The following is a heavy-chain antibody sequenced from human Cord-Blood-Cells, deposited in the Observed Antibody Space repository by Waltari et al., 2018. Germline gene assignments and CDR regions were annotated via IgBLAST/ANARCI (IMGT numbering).Heavy chain of an antibody. CDR2: INHSGST. Sequence: QVQLQQWGAGLLKPSETLSLTCAVYGGSFSGYYWSWIRQPPGKGLEWIGEINHSGSTNYNPSRKSRVTISVDTSKNQFSLKLSSVTAADTAVYYCARGWASRMTIAAPDYWGQGTLVTVSS. V-gene: IGHV4-34*01. CDR1: GGSFSGYY. CDR3: ARGWASRMTIAAPDY. D-gene: IGHD6-6*01. J-gene: IGHJ4*02.